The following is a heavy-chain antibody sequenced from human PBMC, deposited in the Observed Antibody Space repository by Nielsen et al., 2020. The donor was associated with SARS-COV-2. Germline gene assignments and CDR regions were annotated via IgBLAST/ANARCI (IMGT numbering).Heavy chain of an antibody. Sequence: GGSLRLSCAASGFTFDDYAMHWVRQAPGKGLEWVSGISWNSGSIGYADSVKGRITISRDNAKNSLYLQMNSLRAEDTALYYRAKGAIGYYYGSGSLNYYGMDVWGQGTTVTVSS. CDR3: AKGAIGYYYGSGSLNYYGMDV. J-gene: IGHJ6*02. CDR1: GFTFDDYA. CDR2: ISWNSGSI. V-gene: IGHV3-9*01. D-gene: IGHD3-10*01.